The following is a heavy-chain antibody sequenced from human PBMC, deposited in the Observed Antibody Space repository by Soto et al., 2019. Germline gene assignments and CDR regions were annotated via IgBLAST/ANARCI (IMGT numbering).Heavy chain of an antibody. J-gene: IGHJ5*02. CDR3: ARGKDSSGYLADWFVP. V-gene: IGHV4-34*01. CDR2: INHSGST. D-gene: IGHD3-22*01. Sequence: PGKGLEWIGEINHSGSTNYNPSLKSRVTISVETSKNQSSLKLSSVTAADTAVYYRARGKDSSGYLADWFVPWGQGTLVTVSS.